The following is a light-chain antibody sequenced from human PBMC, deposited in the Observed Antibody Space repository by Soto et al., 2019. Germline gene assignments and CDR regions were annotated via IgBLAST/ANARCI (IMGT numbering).Light chain of an antibody. J-gene: IGKJ1*01. CDR3: QQYESSPRT. V-gene: IGKV3-20*01. Sequence: EVVLTPSPVTLSLSPVERASLSCRASQSVSSYLAWYQHKPGQAPRLLIYDASNRATGIPDRFSASGSGTDFTLTISRLEPEDFAVYYCQQYESSPRTFGQGTKVDIK. CDR2: DAS. CDR1: QSVSSY.